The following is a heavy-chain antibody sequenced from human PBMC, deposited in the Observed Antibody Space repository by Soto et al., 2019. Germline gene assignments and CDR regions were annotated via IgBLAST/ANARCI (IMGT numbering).Heavy chain of an antibody. CDR3: ARIHCSSTSCYALA. Sequence: SGPTLVNPTQTLTLTCTFSGFSLSTSGMCVSWIRQPPGKALEWLARIDWDDDKYYSTSLKTRLTISKDTSKNQVVLTMTNMDPVDTATYYCARIHCSSTSCYALAWGQGTLVTVSS. J-gene: IGHJ5*02. D-gene: IGHD2-2*01. CDR1: GFSLSTSGMC. CDR2: IDWDDDK. V-gene: IGHV2-70*11.